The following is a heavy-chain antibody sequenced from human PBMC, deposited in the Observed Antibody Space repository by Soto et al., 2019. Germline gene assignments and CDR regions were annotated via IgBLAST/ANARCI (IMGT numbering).Heavy chain of an antibody. Sequence: ASVKVSCKASGYTFTSYAMHWVRQAPGQRLEWMGWINAGNGNTKYSQKFQGRVTITRDTSASTAYMELSSLRSEDTAVDYCARVSIAVAGTEGYWGQGTLVTVSS. J-gene: IGHJ4*02. CDR1: GYTFTSYA. CDR3: ARVSIAVAGTEGY. D-gene: IGHD6-19*01. V-gene: IGHV1-3*01. CDR2: INAGNGNT.